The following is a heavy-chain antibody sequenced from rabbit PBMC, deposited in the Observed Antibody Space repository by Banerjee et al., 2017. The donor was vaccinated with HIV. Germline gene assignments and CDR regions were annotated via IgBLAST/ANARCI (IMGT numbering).Heavy chain of an antibody. CDR2: INGGGNP. CDR3: ARDGVGGGGWDL. D-gene: IGHD1-1*01. Sequence: QEQLVESGGGLVQPGGSLTLSCKASGFSLSSYNIQWVRQAPGKGLEWIGWINGGGNPEYATWAKGRVTISKAASTTVTLQRTSLAGADTATYFCARDGVGGGGWDLWGPGTLGTVS. CDR1: GFSLSSYN. J-gene: IGHJ4*01. V-gene: IGHV1S45*01.